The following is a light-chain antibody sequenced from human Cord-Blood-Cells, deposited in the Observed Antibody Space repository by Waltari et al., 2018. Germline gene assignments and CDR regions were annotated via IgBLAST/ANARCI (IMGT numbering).Light chain of an antibody. V-gene: IGKV1-39*01. J-gene: IGKJ1*01. CDR2: ASS. Sequence: DLQMTQSPSPLPASGGDRVILTFRASQSISSYLYWYQQKPGKAPKLLIYASSSLQSGVPSRFSGIGSGTDFTLTISSLQPEDFATYYCQQSYSTTWTFGQGTKVEIK. CDR1: QSISSY. CDR3: QQSYSTTWT.